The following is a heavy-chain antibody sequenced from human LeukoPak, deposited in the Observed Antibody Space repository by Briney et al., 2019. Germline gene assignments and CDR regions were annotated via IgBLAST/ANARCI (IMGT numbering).Heavy chain of an antibody. CDR3: ARGPMYYDILTGYYQTVSHDFFDY. D-gene: IGHD3-9*01. CDR2: INHGGST. J-gene: IGHJ4*02. CDR1: DGSFSGYY. Sequence: PSETLSLTCAVYDGSFSGYYWSWIRQPPGKGLEWIGEINHGGSTNYNPSLKSRVTISVDTSKNQFSLKLSSVTAADTAVYYCARGPMYYDILTGYYQTVSHDFFDYWGQGTLVTVSS. V-gene: IGHV4-34*01.